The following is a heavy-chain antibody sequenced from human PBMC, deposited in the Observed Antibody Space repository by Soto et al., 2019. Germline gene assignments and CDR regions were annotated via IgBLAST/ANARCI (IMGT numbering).Heavy chain of an antibody. J-gene: IGHJ4*02. Sequence: QVQLQQWGAGLLKPSETLSLTCAVYGGSFSGYYWSWIRQPPGKGLEWIGEINHSGSTNYNPSLKSRVTISVDTSKNQFSLKLSSVTAADTAVYYCARDSGGQAAHTGVYFDYWGQGTLVTVSS. V-gene: IGHV4-34*01. CDR3: ARDSGGQAAHTGVYFDY. D-gene: IGHD6-6*01. CDR2: INHSGST. CDR1: GGSFSGYY.